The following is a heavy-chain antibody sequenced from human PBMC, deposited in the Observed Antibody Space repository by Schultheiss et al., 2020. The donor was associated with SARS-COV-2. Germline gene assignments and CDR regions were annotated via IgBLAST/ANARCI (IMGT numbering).Heavy chain of an antibody. CDR1: GFTFSSYA. CDR2: ISGSGGST. CDR3: ARSSSSSFYYYYMDV. J-gene: IGHJ6*03. Sequence: GGSLRLSCAASGFTFSSYAMSWVRQAPGKGLEWVSAISGSGGSTYYADSVKGRFTISRDNSKNTLYLQMNSLRAEDTAVYYCARSSSSSFYYYYMDVWGKGTTVTVSS. V-gene: IGHV3-23*01. D-gene: IGHD6-6*01.